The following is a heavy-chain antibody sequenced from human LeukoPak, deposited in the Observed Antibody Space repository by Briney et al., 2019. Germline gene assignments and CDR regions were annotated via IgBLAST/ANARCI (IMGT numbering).Heavy chain of an antibody. D-gene: IGHD5-12*01. CDR2: IIPILGIA. CDR3: ARPRMTSGYDSSLPYYYYYYGMDV. Sequence: SVKVSCKASGGTFSSYAISWVRQAPGQGLEWMGRIIPILGIANYAQKFQGRVTITADKSTSTAYMELSSLRSEDTAVYYCARPRMTSGYDSSLPYYYYYYGMDVWGQGTTVTVSS. CDR1: GGTFSSYA. J-gene: IGHJ6*02. V-gene: IGHV1-69*04.